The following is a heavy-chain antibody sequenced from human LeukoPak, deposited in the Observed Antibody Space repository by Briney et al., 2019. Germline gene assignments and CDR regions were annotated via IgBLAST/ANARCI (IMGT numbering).Heavy chain of an antibody. J-gene: IGHJ4*02. Sequence: GGSLRLSCAASGFTFSIYAMTWVRHTPGKGLEWVSTISSGGRTYYADSVKGRFTISRDNSKNTLHLHMNSLRAEDTALYYCAKDYSGSWYYFDYWGQGTLVTVSS. CDR2: ISSGGRT. D-gene: IGHD6-13*01. CDR3: AKDYSGSWYYFDY. CDR1: GFTFSIYA. V-gene: IGHV3-23*01.